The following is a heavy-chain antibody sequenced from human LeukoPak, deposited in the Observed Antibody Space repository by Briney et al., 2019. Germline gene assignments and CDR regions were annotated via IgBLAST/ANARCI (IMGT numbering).Heavy chain of an antibody. CDR2: ITTTSSTT. CDR3: ASGPTPGVAAAADY. D-gene: IGHD6-13*01. CDR1: GFTFSSYA. Sequence: PGGSLRLSCAASGFTFSSYAMSWVRQAPGKGLEWISYITTTSSTTYYIDSVEGRFTISRDNARNSLYLQMNSLRAEDTAVYYCASGPTPGVAAAADYWGQGTLVTVSS. V-gene: IGHV3-48*01. J-gene: IGHJ4*02.